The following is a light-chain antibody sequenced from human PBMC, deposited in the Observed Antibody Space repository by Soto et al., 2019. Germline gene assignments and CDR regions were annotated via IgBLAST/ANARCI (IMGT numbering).Light chain of an antibody. V-gene: IGLV1-40*01. CDR1: SSNLGAGYD. CDR2: ANT. CDR3: QSYDRTLSGSI. J-gene: IGLJ2*01. Sequence: QSVLTQPPSVSGAPGQRVTISCTGSSSNLGAGYDVHWYRQVPGTAPKLLIYANTNRPSGVPDRFSGSKSATSASLTITGLQPEDEADFYCQSYDRTLSGSIFGGGTKLTVL.